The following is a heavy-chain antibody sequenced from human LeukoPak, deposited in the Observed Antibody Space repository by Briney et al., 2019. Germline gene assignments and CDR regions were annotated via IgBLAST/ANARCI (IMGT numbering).Heavy chain of an antibody. Sequence: PGGSLRLSCAASGFTFSNYEMNWVRQAPGKGREWVSYISGSGSTILYADSVKGRFTISRDNAKDSLYLQMNSLRAEDTAVYYCARVRSGYSHENYFDYWGQGTLVTVSS. CDR2: ISGSGSTI. CDR3: ARVRSGYSHENYFDY. D-gene: IGHD5-18*01. CDR1: GFTFSNYE. V-gene: IGHV3-48*03. J-gene: IGHJ4*02.